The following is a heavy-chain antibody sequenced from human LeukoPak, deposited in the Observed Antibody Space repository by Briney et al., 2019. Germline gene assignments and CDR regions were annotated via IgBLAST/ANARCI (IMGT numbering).Heavy chain of an antibody. CDR1: GFTFSSYW. J-gene: IGHJ3*02. CDR2: INSDGSST. D-gene: IGHD2-15*01. V-gene: IGHV3-74*01. Sequence: GGSLRLSCAASGFTFSSYWMYWVRQAPGKGLVWVSRINSDGSSTSYAESVKGRFTSSRDNARNTLYLQMNSLRAEDTAVFYCARDRGYPGAFDIWGQGTMVTVSS. CDR3: ARDRGYPGAFDI.